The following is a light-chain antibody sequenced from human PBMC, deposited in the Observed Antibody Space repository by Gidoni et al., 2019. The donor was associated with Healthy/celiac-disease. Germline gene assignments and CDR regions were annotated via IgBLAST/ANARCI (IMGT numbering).Light chain of an antibody. CDR3: QQLNSYPRT. Sequence: DIQLTQSPSFLSASVGDRVTITCRASQGISSYLAWYQQKPGKAPKLLIYAASTLQSGVPSRFSGSGSGTEFTRTISSLKPEDFATYYCQQLNSYPRTFXXXTKLEIK. J-gene: IGKJ2*02. CDR2: AAS. CDR1: QGISSY. V-gene: IGKV1-9*01.